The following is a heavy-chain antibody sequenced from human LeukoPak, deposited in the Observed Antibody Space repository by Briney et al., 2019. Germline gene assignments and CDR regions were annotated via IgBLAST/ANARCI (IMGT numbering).Heavy chain of an antibody. CDR1: GFTFSSYW. J-gene: IGHJ6*01. V-gene: IGHV3-21*01. D-gene: IGHD6-13*01. CDR3: ARDFGQQLLGKYYYYG. CDR2: IGSGSNYI. Sequence: GGSLRLSCAASGFTFSSYWMHWVRQAPGKGLEWVSSIGSGSNYIDYADSVKGRFTISRDNAKNSLSLQMNSLRAEDTAVYYCARDFGQQLLGKYYYYG.